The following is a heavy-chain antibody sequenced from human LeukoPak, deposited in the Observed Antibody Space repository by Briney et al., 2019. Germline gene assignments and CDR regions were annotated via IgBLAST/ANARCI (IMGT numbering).Heavy chain of an antibody. CDR2: IYRSGST. CDR1: GYSISSGYY. CDR3: AREELDDFWSGYYTGGWFDP. J-gene: IGHJ5*02. V-gene: IGHV4-38-2*02. D-gene: IGHD3-3*01. Sequence: SETLSLTCTVSGYSISSGYYWGWIRQPPGKGLEWIGSIYRSGSTYYNPSLRSRVTISVDTSKNQFSLKLSSVTAADTAVYYCAREELDDFWSGYYTGGWFDPWGQGTLVTVSS.